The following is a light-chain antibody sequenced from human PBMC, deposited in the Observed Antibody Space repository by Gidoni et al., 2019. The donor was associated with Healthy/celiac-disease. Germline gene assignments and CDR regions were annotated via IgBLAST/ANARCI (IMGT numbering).Light chain of an antibody. J-gene: IGKJ2*01. CDR1: QGISCY. V-gene: IGKV1-8*01. CDR2: AAS. CDR3: QQYYSYPYT. Sequence: AIRMTQSPSSFSASTGDRVTITCRASQGISCYLGWYQQKPGKAPKLLIYAASTLQSGVPSRFSGSGSGTDFTLTISCLQSEDFATYYCQQYYSYPYTFGQGTKLEI.